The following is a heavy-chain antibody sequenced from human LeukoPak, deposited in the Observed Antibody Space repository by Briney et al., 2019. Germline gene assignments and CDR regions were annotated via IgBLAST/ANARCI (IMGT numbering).Heavy chain of an antibody. CDR3: ARYSSWGFDY. CDR2: IYYTGGST. V-gene: IGHV4-39*07. J-gene: IGHJ4*02. D-gene: IGHD6-13*01. Sequence: PSETLSLTCTVSGGSISSSTYFWGWIRQPPGKGLEWIGAIYYTGGSTYYNPSLKSRVTISVDTSKNQFSLKLSSVTAADTAMYYCARYSSWGFDYWGQGILVTVSS. CDR1: GGSISSSTYF.